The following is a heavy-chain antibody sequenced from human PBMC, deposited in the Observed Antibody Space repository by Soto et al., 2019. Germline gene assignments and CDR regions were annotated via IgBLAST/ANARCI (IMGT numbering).Heavy chain of an antibody. V-gene: IGHV3-15*01. CDR1: GFTFSNAW. J-gene: IGHJ4*02. Sequence: SLRLSCAASGFTFSNAWMSWVRQAPGKGLEWVGRIKSKTDGGTTDYAAPVKGRFTISRDDSKNTLYLQMNSLKTEDTAVYYCAKSVDLLLIPTVFDYWGQGALVTVSS. CDR2: IKSKTDGGTT. D-gene: IGHD2-15*01. CDR3: AKSVDLLLIPTVFDY.